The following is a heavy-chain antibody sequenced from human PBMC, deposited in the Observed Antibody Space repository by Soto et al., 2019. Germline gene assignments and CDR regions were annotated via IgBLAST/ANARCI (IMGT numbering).Heavy chain of an antibody. D-gene: IGHD6-19*01. V-gene: IGHV6-1*01. CDR2: TYYRSNWRH. CDR1: GDSVSSNTAA. J-gene: IGHJ4*02. Sequence: PSQTLSLTCAISGDSVSSNTAAWNWIRSSPSRGLEWLGRTYYRSNWRHDYAVSVKSRITVNTDTPKNHFSLQLNSVTPDDTAVYYCARGVAGTGFDLWGQGTLVTAPQ. CDR3: ARGVAGTGFDL.